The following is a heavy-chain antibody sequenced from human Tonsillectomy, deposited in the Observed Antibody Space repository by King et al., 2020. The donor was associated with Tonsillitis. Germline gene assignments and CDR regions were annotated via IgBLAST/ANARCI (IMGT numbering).Heavy chain of an antibody. CDR3: ARERGYDFWSGPPYYYYMDV. J-gene: IGHJ6*03. D-gene: IGHD3-3*01. V-gene: IGHV4-61*02. Sequence: VQLQESGPGLVKPSQTLSLTCTVSGGSISSGSYYWSWIRQPAGKGLEWIGRIYTSGSTNYNPSLKSRVTMSVNTSKNQFSLKLSFVTAADPAVYYCARERGYDFWSGPPYYYYMDVWGKGTTVTVSS. CDR2: IYTSGST. CDR1: GGSISSGSYY.